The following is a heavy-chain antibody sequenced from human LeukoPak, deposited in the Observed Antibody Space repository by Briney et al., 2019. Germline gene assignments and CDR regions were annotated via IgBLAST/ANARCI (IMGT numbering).Heavy chain of an antibody. J-gene: IGHJ4*02. CDR1: GYTFTAYY. V-gene: IGHV1-2*02. CDR3: ARGRAQNEDQWLLQGY. Sequence: ASVKVSCKASGYTFTAYYIHWVRQAPGQGLEWMGWINPNRGGTNYAQKFQGRVTVTRDTSISTAYMELSGLISDDTAVYYCARGRAQNEDQWLLQGYWGQRTLGTISS. CDR2: INPNRGGT. D-gene: IGHD5-12*01.